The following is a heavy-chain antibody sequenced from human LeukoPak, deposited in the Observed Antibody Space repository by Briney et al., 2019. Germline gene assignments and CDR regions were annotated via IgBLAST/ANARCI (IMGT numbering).Heavy chain of an antibody. CDR3: ARDCSGGSCYYSMAFDY. D-gene: IGHD2-15*01. Sequence: GGSLRLSCAASGFTFSSYSMNWVRQAPVKGLEWVSSISSSSSYIYYADSVKGRFTISRDNAKNSLYLQMNSLRAEDTAVYYCARDCSGGSCYYSMAFDYWGQGTLVTVSS. V-gene: IGHV3-21*01. J-gene: IGHJ4*02. CDR2: ISSSSSYI. CDR1: GFTFSSYS.